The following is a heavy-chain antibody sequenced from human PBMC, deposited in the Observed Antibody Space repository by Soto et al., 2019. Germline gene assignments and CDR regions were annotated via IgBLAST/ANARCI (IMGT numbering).Heavy chain of an antibody. D-gene: IGHD4-4*01. CDR3: ARDPAIYSGKFDYGLDV. CDR1: GFTFSSYE. V-gene: IGHV3-48*03. Sequence: GGSLSLSCAVSGFTFSSYEMNWVRQAPGKGLEWVSYIGTSGKTIYYADSVRGRFTISRDNAKNSLYLQMNSLRAEDTAVYFCARDPAIYSGKFDYGLDVWGRGTTVTVSS. J-gene: IGHJ6*02. CDR2: IGTSGKTI.